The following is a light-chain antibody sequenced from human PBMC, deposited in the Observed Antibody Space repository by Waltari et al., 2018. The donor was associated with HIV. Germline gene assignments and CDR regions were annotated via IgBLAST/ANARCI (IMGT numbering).Light chain of an antibody. Sequence: EIVLTQSPATLSLSPGERATLSCRASQNVINFLAWSQQRPGQAPRLLIYDASIRATGIPARFSGSGSGTDFTLTISSLEPEDSAVYYCQQRKHWPPLTFGPGTKVEIK. CDR3: QQRKHWPPLT. J-gene: IGKJ3*01. CDR1: QNVINF. CDR2: DAS. V-gene: IGKV3-11*01.